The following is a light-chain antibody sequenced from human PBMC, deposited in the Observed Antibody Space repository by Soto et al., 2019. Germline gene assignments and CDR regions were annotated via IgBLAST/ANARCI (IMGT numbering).Light chain of an antibody. J-gene: IGKJ5*01. CDR3: QQYHSAPIT. CDR2: DAS. V-gene: IGKV3-20*01. CDR1: QSVTSR. Sequence: EIVLTQSPGTLSLSPGERDTLYCRASQSVTSRLAWYQQKSGQSPRLIISDASSRATGIPDRFSGSGSETDFTLTIRRLEPEDFAVYFCQQYHSAPITFGQGTRLEIK.